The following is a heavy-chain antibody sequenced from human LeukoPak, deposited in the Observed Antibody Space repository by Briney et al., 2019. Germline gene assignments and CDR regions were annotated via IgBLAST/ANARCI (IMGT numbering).Heavy chain of an antibody. J-gene: IGHJ4*02. V-gene: IGHV3-23*01. CDR1: LFTLCSNT. CDR3: AKAASGYDFWSCYYRESFWDY. Sequence: GASLRVSRAPSLFTLCSNTMCCVPHTPQKGLECVSHIIGSIGSTYYADSVKGRFTISRDNYKNTLYLQMNSLRAEDTAVYYCAKAASGYDFWSCYYRESFWDYWGQGTLVTVSS. CDR2: IIGSIGST. D-gene: IGHD3-3*01.